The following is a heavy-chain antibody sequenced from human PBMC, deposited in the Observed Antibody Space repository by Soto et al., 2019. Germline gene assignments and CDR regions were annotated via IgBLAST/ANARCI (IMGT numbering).Heavy chain of an antibody. Sequence: QVQLQESGPGLVKPSETLSLSCTVSGGSISSYYWSWFRQSPGKRMEWIGYVHHSWGSSYNPSLQSRVDISLYTSKTQFSLKVTSVTATDTAVYYCARQGFGPLHGLVDVWGQGTTVTVSS. CDR2: VHHSWGS. CDR3: ARQGFGPLHGLVDV. CDR1: GGSISSYY. V-gene: IGHV4-59*08. J-gene: IGHJ6*02. D-gene: IGHD3-10*01.